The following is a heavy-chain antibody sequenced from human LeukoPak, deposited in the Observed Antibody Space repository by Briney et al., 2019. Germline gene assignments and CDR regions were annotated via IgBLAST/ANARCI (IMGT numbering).Heavy chain of an antibody. CDR3: AKDSWGYSSGWFRGTDNDAFDI. J-gene: IGHJ3*02. CDR1: GFTFDDYA. V-gene: IGHV3-43*02. CDR2: ISGDGGST. Sequence: GGSLGLSCAASGFTFDDYAMHWVRQAPGKGLEWVSLISGDGGSTYYADSVKGRFTISRDNSKNPLYLQMNSLRTEDTALYYCAKDSWGYSSGWFRGTDNDAFDIWGQGTMVTVSS. D-gene: IGHD6-19*01.